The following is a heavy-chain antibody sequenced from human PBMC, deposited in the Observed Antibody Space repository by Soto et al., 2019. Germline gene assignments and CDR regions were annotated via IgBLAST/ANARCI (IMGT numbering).Heavy chain of an antibody. J-gene: IGHJ4*02. CDR1: GFTVSSNY. CDR3: ATEVSTVGIAAIDY. CDR2: IYSGGNT. Sequence: EVQLVESGGGLVQPGGSLRLSCAASGFTVSSNYMTWVRQAPGKGLEWVSVIYSGGNTYYADSVKGRFTISRDNSKNTLYLQMNSLRAEDTAVYYCATEVSTVGIAAIDYWGQGTLVTVSS. D-gene: IGHD6-13*01. V-gene: IGHV3-53*01.